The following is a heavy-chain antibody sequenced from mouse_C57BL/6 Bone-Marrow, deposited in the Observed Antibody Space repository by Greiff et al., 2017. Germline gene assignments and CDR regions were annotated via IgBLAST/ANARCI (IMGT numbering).Heavy chain of an antibody. CDR3: ARFRYYFDY. CDR1: GYTFTSYW. V-gene: IGHV1-72*01. Sequence: QVQLKQPGAELVKPGASVKLSCKASGYTFTSYWMHWVKQRPGRGLEWIGRFDPNSGGTKYNEKFKSKATLTVDKPSSTAYMQLSSLTSEDSAVYCCARFRYYFDYWGQGTTLTVSS. J-gene: IGHJ2*01. CDR2: FDPNSGGT.